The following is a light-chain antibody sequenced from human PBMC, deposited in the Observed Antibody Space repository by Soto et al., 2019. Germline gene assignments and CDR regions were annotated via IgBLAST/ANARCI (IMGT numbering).Light chain of an antibody. J-gene: IGKJ1*01. CDR2: WYS. V-gene: IGKV4-1*01. CDR1: RSLLAISNTMDH. Sequence: DIGLTQSPDSLAVSLGERANINCRSSRSLLAISNTMDHLSWYQQKPGQPPKLLINWYSIRESGVPDRFSGSRSGSDFTLTVSSLQSEDVADYIFHQYYDLPTVGQGTEVHTK. CDR3: HQYYDLPT.